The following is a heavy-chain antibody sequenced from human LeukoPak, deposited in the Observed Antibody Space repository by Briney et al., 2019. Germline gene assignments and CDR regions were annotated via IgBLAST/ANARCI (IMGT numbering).Heavy chain of an antibody. CDR2: VYFSGST. J-gene: IGHJ4*02. Sequence: PETLSLTCRVSGASLTSRDHNWAWIRQPPGKGLEWIGCVYFSGSTYYKASRKSRLTISVDTSKNQSSLTLKSVTAADTSVYYCARGVEMWSYFASWGQ. CDR1: GASLTSRDHN. CDR3: ARGVEMWSYFAS. V-gene: IGHV4-39*01. D-gene: IGHD2-21*01.